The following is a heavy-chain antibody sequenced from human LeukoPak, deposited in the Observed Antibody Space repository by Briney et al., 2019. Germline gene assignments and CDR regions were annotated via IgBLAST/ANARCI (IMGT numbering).Heavy chain of an antibody. V-gene: IGHV1-46*01. J-gene: IGHJ4*02. CDR3: ARETTVAGKIDY. Sequence: ASVKVSCKASGYTFTSYYMHWVRQAPGHGLEWMGIINPSGGSTRYAQKFQGRVTMTRDTSTSTVYMELSSLRSEDTAVYYCARETTVAGKIDYWGQGTLVTVSS. CDR2: INPSGGST. CDR1: GYTFTSYY. D-gene: IGHD6-19*01.